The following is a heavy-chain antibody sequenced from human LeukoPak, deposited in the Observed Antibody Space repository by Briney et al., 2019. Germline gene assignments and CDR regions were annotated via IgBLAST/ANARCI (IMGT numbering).Heavy chain of an antibody. V-gene: IGHV4-61*02. Sequence: SETLSLTCTVSGGSISSGSYYWSWIRQPAGKGLEWIGRIYTSGSTNYNPSLKSRVTMSVDTSKNQFSLKLSSVTAADTAVYYCARGRFYYYDSSGDPGLSFDYWGQGTLVTVSS. CDR1: GGSISSGSYY. J-gene: IGHJ4*02. D-gene: IGHD3-22*01. CDR3: ARGRFYYYDSSGDPGLSFDY. CDR2: IYTSGST.